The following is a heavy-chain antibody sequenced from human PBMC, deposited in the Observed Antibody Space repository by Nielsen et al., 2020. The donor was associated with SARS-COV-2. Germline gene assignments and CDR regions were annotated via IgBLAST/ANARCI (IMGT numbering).Heavy chain of an antibody. CDR1: GFTFSSYA. D-gene: IGHD1-26*01. CDR3: VRYSGSYFAARYYYMDV. Sequence: GGSLRLSCSASGFTFSSYAMHWVRQAQGKGLEYVSAISSNGGSTYYADSVKGRFTISRDNSKNTLYLQMSSLRAEDTAVYYCVRYSGSYFAARYYYMDVWGKGTTVTVSS. J-gene: IGHJ6*03. CDR2: ISSNGGST. V-gene: IGHV3-64D*09.